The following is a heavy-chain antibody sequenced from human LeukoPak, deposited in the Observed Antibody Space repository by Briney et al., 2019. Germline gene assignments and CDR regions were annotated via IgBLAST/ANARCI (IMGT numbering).Heavy chain of an antibody. Sequence: PSETLSLTCTVSGGSISSYYWSWIRQPPGKGLEWIGYIYYSGSTNYNPSLKSRVTISVDTSKNQFSLKLSSVTAADTDVYYCARDTNGHVSGSSLFDYWGQGTLVTVSS. CDR2: IYYSGST. CDR3: ARDTNGHVSGSSLFDY. V-gene: IGHV4-59*12. CDR1: GGSISSYY. J-gene: IGHJ4*02. D-gene: IGHD3-16*01.